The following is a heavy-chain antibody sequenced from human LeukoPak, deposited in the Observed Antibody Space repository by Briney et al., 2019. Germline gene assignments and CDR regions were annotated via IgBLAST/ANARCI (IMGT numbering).Heavy chain of an antibody. V-gene: IGHV1-69*04. D-gene: IGHD4-23*01. CDR2: IIPILGIA. CDR3: ARDMTTVVTPAGYYYGMDV. J-gene: IGHJ6*02. CDR1: GGTFSSYA. Sequence: ASVKVSCKASGGTFSSYAISWVRQAPGQGLEWMGRIIPILGIANYAQKFRGRVTITADKSTSTAYMELSSLRSEDTAVYYCARDMTTVVTPAGYYYGMDVWGQGTTATVSS.